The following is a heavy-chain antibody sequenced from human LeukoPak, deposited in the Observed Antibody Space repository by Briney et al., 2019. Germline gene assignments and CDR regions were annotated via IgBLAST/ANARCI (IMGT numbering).Heavy chain of an antibody. Sequence: SETLSLTCTVSGGSISSSSYYWGWIRQPPGKGLEWIGSIYYSGSTYYNPSLKSRVTISVDTSKNQFSLKLSSVTAADTAVYYCARDFRTYYYGSGDAFDIWGQGTMVTVSS. CDR1: GGSISSSSYY. D-gene: IGHD3-10*01. CDR3: ARDFRTYYYGSGDAFDI. J-gene: IGHJ3*02. V-gene: IGHV4-39*07. CDR2: IYYSGST.